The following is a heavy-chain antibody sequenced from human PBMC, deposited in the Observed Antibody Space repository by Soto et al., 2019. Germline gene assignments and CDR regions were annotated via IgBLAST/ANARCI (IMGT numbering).Heavy chain of an antibody. CDR3: ASLWYSSSWPRKNYYYYYGMDV. CDR1: GGSISSYY. V-gene: IGHV4-59*12. Sequence: SETLSLTCTVSGGSISSYYWSWIRQPPGKGLEWIGYIYYSGSTNYNPSLKSRVTMSVDTSKNQFSLKLSSVTAADTGVYYCASLWYSSSWPRKNYYYYYGMDVWGQGTTVTVSS. J-gene: IGHJ6*02. CDR2: IYYSGST. D-gene: IGHD6-13*01.